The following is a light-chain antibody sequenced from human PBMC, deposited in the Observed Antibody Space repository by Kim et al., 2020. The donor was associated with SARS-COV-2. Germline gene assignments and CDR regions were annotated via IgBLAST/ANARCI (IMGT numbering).Light chain of an antibody. J-gene: IGLJ2*01. CDR1: SSDVGGYNY. CDR3: CSYAGSD. Sequence: QSALTQPRSVSGSPGQSVTISCTGTSSDVGGYNYVSWYQQHPGKAPKLMIYDVSERPSGVPDRFSGSKSGNTASLTISDLQAEDEADYYCCSYAGSDFGGGTKLTVL. V-gene: IGLV2-11*01. CDR2: DVS.